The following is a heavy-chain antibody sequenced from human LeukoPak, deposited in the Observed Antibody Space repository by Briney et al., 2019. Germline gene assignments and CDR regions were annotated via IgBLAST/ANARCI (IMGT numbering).Heavy chain of an antibody. J-gene: IGHJ4*02. Sequence: GGSLRLSCTASGFTVSSNYMSWVRQAPGKGLEWVSLIYSGGSTYYADSVKGRFTISRDNSKNTLYLQMSILRAEDTALYYCARELQAMGVTVDYWGQGTLVTVSS. CDR3: ARELQAMGVTVDY. CDR1: GFTVSSNY. V-gene: IGHV3-66*01. D-gene: IGHD5-18*01. CDR2: IYSGGST.